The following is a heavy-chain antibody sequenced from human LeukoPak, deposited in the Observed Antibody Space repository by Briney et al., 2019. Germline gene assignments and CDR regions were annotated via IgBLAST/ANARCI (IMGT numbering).Heavy chain of an antibody. CDR2: IRYDGSNK. V-gene: IGHV3-30*02. J-gene: IGHJ4*02. CDR3: AKDLEMATITVGY. Sequence: GGSLRLSCAASGFTFSTYGMHWVRQAPGKGLEWVAFIRYDGSNKYYADSVRGRFTISRDNSKNTLYLQMNSLRAEDTAVYYCAKDLEMATITVGYWGQGTLVTVSS. CDR1: GFTFSTYG. D-gene: IGHD5-24*01.